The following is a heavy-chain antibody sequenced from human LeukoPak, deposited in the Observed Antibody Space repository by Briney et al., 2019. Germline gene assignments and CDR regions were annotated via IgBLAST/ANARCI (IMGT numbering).Heavy chain of an antibody. CDR3: ARQKTYYYGSDAFDI. V-gene: IGHV5-51*01. D-gene: IGHD3-10*01. J-gene: IGHJ3*02. Sequence: EESLKISCKGSGYSFTSYWIGWVRQMPGKGLEWMGIIYPGDSDTRYSPSFQGQVTISADKSISTAYLQWSSLKASDTAMYYCARQKTYYYGSDAFDIWGQGTMVTVSS. CDR2: IYPGDSDT. CDR1: GYSFTSYW.